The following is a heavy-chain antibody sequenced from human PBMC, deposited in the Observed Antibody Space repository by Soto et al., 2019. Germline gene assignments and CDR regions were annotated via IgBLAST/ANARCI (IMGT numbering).Heavy chain of an antibody. J-gene: IGHJ6*02. CDR3: ARELLRFLEWLSLDYYYYGMDV. D-gene: IGHD3-3*01. Sequence: ASVKVSCKASGYTFTSYAMHWVRQAPRQRLEWMGWINAGNGNTKYSQKFQGRVTIIRDTSASTAYMELSSLRSEDTAVYYCARELLRFLEWLSLDYYYYGMDVWGQGTTVTVSS. V-gene: IGHV1-3*01. CDR1: GYTFTSYA. CDR2: INAGNGNT.